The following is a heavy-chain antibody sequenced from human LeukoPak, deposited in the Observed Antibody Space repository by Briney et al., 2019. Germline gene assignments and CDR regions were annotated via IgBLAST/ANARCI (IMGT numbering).Heavy chain of an antibody. CDR3: ARDLAGHYYGSGSSFDY. Sequence: PGGSLRLSCAGSGFTFSSYGMHWVRQAPGKGLEWVAFIRYDGSNKYYADSVKGRFTISRDNSKNTLYLQMNSLRAEDTAVYYCARDLAGHYYGSGSSFDYWGQGTLVTVSS. CDR1: GFTFSSYG. V-gene: IGHV3-30*02. J-gene: IGHJ4*02. D-gene: IGHD3-10*01. CDR2: IRYDGSNK.